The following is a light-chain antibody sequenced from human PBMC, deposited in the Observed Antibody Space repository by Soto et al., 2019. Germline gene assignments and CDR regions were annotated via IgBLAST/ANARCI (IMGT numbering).Light chain of an antibody. CDR3: NSYTSSNSCV. CDR1: SSDVGG. V-gene: IGLV2-14*01. J-gene: IGLJ1*01. Sequence: QSALTQPASVSGSPGQSITISCTGTSSDVGGPRQSPQIMIYKVNNRPSGVSDRFSGSKSGNTASLTISGLQAEDGADYYCNSYTSSNSCVFGAGTKLTVL. CDR2: KVN.